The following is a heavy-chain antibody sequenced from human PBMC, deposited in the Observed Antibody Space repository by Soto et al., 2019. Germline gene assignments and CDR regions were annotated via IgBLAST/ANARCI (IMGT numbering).Heavy chain of an antibody. CDR1: GGSISTINW. D-gene: IGHD6-6*01. Sequence: SETLSLTCAVSGGSISTINWWTWVRQPPGKGLDWIGEIYQTGSTSYNPSLESRVTISIDKSKNQFSLKLRSVTAADTAVYYCARVSSSSAFGMDVWGQGTAVTVSS. J-gene: IGHJ6*02. CDR3: ARVSSSSAFGMDV. CDR2: IYQTGST. V-gene: IGHV4-4*02.